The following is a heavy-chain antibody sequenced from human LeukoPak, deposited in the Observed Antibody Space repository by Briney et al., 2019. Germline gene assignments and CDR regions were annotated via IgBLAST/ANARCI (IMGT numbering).Heavy chain of an antibody. CDR1: DESFSGYY. V-gene: IGHV4-34*01. CDR3: ARGRGTLRVYYGMDV. Sequence: SETLSLTCAVYDESFSGYYCSWIRQPPRKGLEWIGEIDHSGSTNYNPSLQSRVTISVDTSKNQFSLKLSSVTAADTAVYYCARGRGTLRVYYGMDVWGQGTTVTVSS. J-gene: IGHJ6*02. CDR2: IDHSGST. D-gene: IGHD1-1*01.